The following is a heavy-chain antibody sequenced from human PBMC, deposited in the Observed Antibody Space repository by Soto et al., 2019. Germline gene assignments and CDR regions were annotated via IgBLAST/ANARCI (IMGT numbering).Heavy chain of an antibody. J-gene: IGHJ4*02. CDR2: ISPASGGA. CDR3: ARDLGGSSSYLGY. V-gene: IGHV1-2*02. CDR1: GYTFTGRY. Sequence: ASVKVSCKASGYTFTGRYIPWVRQAPGQGLGWMAWISPASGGATYAQKSQSRVSLTRDTSNSIAYMELSGLRSDDTAVYFCARDLGGSSSYLGYWGKGTPVTVSS. D-gene: IGHD6-6*01.